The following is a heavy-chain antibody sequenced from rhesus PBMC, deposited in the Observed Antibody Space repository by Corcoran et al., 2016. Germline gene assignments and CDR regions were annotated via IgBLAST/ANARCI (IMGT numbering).Heavy chain of an antibody. J-gene: IGHJ1*01. CDR3: ARGKDYGSRYFEF. CDR1: GGSISSGYYY. CDR2: ITDSGSD. D-gene: IGHD4-29*01. Sequence: QVQLQESGPGLVKPSETLSLTCAVSGGSISSGYYYWSWIRQPPGKGLEWIGYITDSGSDGYNPALRSRVTSSEETSKNQFSLKLSSVTAADTAVYYCARGKDYGSRYFEFWGQGALVTVSS. V-gene: IGHV4-122*02.